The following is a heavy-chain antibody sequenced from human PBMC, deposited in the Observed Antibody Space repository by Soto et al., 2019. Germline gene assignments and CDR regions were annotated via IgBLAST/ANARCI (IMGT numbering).Heavy chain of an antibody. J-gene: IGHJ4*02. CDR1: GFTFGTYA. CDR3: AITRYFGSSGRYFAY. D-gene: IGHD3-22*01. CDR2: ITNSGDDT. V-gene: IGHV3-23*01. Sequence: PGGSLRLSCAAYGFTFGTYAMSWVRQAPGKGLEWVSGITNSGDDTYYADSVKGRFTVSRDNSKSTLYLQLNSLRAEDTAVYFCAITRYFGSSGRYFAYWGQGSLVTVSS.